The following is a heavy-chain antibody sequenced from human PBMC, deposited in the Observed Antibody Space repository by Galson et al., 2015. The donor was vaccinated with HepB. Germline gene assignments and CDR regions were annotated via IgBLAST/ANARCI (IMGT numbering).Heavy chain of an antibody. D-gene: IGHD4-17*01. V-gene: IGHV1-2*06. J-gene: IGHJ4*02. CDR2: INPNSGGT. CDR1: GYTFTGYY. Sequence: SVKVSCKASGYTFTGYYIHWVRQAPGQGLEWMGRINPNSGGTNYAQKFQGRVTMTRDTSISTAYMELSRLRSDNTAVYYCARTRRFYGDYPDGAVVYWGQGTLVTVSS. CDR3: ARTRRFYGDYPDGAVVY.